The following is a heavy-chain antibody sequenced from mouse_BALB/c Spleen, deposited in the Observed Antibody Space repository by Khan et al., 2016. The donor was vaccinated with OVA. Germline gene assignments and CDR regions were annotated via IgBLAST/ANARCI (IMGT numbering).Heavy chain of an antibody. D-gene: IGHD1-1*01. J-gene: IGHJ2*01. CDR3: ARIYGGDSDY. V-gene: IGHV3-2*02. CDR1: GYSITTDYA. CDR2: ISYSGNT. Sequence: EVQLQESGPGLVKPSQSLSLTCTVTGYSITTDYAWNRIRQFPGSKLEWMGHISYSGNTKYNPSLKSRISITRDTSKNQFFLQLKSVTTEDTARYYCARIYGGDSDYWGQGTTLTVSS.